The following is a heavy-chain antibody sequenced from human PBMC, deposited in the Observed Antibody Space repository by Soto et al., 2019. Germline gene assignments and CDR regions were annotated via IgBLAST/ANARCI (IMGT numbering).Heavy chain of an antibody. J-gene: IGHJ4*02. D-gene: IGHD2-8*01. CDR1: GYTFTSYG. V-gene: IGHV1-18*01. Sequence: ASVKVSCKASGYTFTSYGISWVRQAPGQGLEWMGWISAYNGNTNYAQKLQGRVTMTTDTSTSTAYMELRSLRSDDTAVYYCARDGLGYCTNGVCRSDYWGQGTLVTVSS. CDR3: ARDGLGYCTNGVCRSDY. CDR2: ISAYNGNT.